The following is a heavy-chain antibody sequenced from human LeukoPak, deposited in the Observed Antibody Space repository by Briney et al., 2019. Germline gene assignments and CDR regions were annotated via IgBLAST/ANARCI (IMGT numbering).Heavy chain of an antibody. D-gene: IGHD7-27*01. V-gene: IGHV3-74*01. CDR3: AKGTGGVLTHDY. J-gene: IGHJ4*02. CDR2: LNTDGSST. Sequence: GGSLRLSCAASGFTFSRYWMHWVRQAPGKGLVWVSRLNTDGSSTSYADSVKGRFTISRDNSKNTLYLQMNSLRAEDTAVYYCAKGTGGVLTHDYWGQGTLVTVSS. CDR1: GFTFSRYW.